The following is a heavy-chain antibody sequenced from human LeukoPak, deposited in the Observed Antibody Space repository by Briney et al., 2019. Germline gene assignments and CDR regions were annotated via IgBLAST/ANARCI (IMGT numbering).Heavy chain of an antibody. Sequence: GGSLRLSCAASGFTFSSYWMSWVRQAPGKGLEWVANIKQDGSEKYYVDSVKGRFTISRDNAKNSLYLQMNSLRAEDTAVYYCARVGVGYYGSGSYRVAYYFDYWGQGTLVTVSS. CDR3: ARVGVGYYGSGSYRVAYYFDY. CDR2: IKQDGSEK. D-gene: IGHD3-10*01. CDR1: GFTFSSYW. J-gene: IGHJ4*02. V-gene: IGHV3-7*03.